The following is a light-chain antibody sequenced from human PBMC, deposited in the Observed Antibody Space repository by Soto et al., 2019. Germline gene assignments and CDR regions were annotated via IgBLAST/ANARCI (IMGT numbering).Light chain of an antibody. CDR2: GAS. J-gene: IGKJ4*01. V-gene: IGKV3-20*01. Sequence: EIVLTQSPGTLSLSPGERATLSCRASQSVSSLSLAWYQQKPGQAPRILIYGASTRATGVPDRFSGSGSGTDFTLTISGLEPEDFAVYYCQQYGNLPLTFGGGTKVEIK. CDR1: QSVSSLS. CDR3: QQYGNLPLT.